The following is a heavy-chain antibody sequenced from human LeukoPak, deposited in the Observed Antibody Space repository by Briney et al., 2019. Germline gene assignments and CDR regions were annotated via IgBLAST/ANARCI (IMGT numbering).Heavy chain of an antibody. CDR2: ISYDGSNK. D-gene: IGHD5-18*01. Sequence: GGSLRLSCAASGFTFSNYAMHWVRQAPGKGLEWVAVISYDGSNKYYADSVKGRFTISRDISMNTLYLQMNNLRPEDTAVYYCAARLDTGLFDYWGQGTLVTVSS. J-gene: IGHJ4*02. CDR1: GFTFSNYA. CDR3: AARLDTGLFDY. V-gene: IGHV3-30-3*01.